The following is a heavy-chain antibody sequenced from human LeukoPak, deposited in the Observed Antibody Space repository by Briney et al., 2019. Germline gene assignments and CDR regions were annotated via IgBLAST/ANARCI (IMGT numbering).Heavy chain of an antibody. CDR3: ARDKGDYDTSGSLFVF. CDR2: IKQDGSEK. J-gene: IGHJ4*02. CDR1: GFTFSRYW. D-gene: IGHD3-22*01. V-gene: IGHV3-7*03. Sequence: GGSLRLSCAASGFTFSRYWMSWVRQVPRKGLEWVANIKQDGSEKYYVDSVKGRFTISRDNAKNSLYLQMNSLRAEDTAMYYCARDKGDYDTSGSLFVFGGQGTLVTVSS.